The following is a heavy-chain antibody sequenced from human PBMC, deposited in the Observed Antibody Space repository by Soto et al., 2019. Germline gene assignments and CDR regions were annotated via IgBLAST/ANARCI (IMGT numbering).Heavy chain of an antibody. CDR2: IHDSEST. CDR1: GAYVSSRSYY. D-gene: IGHD3-10*01. V-gene: IGHV4-61*01. J-gene: IGHJ2*01. Sequence: QVQLQESGPGLVKPSETLSLTCTVSGAYVSSRSYYWSWIRQPPGKGLEWIWYIHDSESTTYNPSIKSRVTISVDTSKNLFSLKLSSVTAADAAVYYCARDVRLLVRDLPWYFDLWGRGTLVTVSS. CDR3: ARDVRLLVRDLPWYFDL.